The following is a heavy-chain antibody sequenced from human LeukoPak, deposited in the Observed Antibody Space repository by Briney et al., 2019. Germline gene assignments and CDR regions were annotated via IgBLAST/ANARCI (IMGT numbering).Heavy chain of an antibody. CDR3: ARDHLPQTGDRGGFDY. Sequence: SETLSLTCTVSGGSISSSNYSWGWIRQPPGKGLEWIGTFYYSDSTYYNPSLKSRVTISVDTSKNQFSLKLSSVTAADTAVYYCARDHLPQTGDRGGFDYWGQGTLVTVSS. J-gene: IGHJ4*02. CDR1: GGSISSSNYS. V-gene: IGHV4-39*07. CDR2: FYYSDST. D-gene: IGHD7-27*01.